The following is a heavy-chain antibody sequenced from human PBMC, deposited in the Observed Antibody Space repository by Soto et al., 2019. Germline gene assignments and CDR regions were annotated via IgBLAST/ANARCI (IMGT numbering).Heavy chain of an antibody. CDR2: IWYDGSNK. CDR3: ARGIPAFEELIYYYGMDV. Sequence: QVQLVESGGGVIQTGRSLRLSCAASGFTFSSYGMHWVRQAPGKGLEWVAVIWYDGSNKYYADSVKGRFTISRDNSKNTLYLQMNSLRAEDTAVYYCARGIPAFEELIYYYGMDVWGQGTTVTVSS. D-gene: IGHD3-10*01. V-gene: IGHV3-33*01. CDR1: GFTFSSYG. J-gene: IGHJ6*02.